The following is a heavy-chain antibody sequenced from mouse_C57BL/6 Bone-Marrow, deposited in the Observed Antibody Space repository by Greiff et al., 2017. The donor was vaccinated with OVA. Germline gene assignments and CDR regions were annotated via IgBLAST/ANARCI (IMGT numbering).Heavy chain of an antibody. J-gene: IGHJ1*03. D-gene: IGHD2-2*01. CDR1: GYTFTSYW. V-gene: IGHV1-64*01. CDR2: IHPNSGST. Sequence: QVQLQQPGAELVKPGASVKLSCKASGYTFTSYWMHWVKQRPGQGLEWIGMIHPNSGSTNYNEKFKSKATLTVDKSSSTAYMQLSSLTSEDSAVYYCASRGWLRQRHFDVWGTGTTVTVSS. CDR3: ASRGWLRQRHFDV.